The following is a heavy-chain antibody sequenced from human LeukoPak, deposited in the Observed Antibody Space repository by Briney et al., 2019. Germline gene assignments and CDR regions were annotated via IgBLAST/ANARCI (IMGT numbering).Heavy chain of an antibody. CDR1: GGSFSGYY. CDR2: INHSGST. D-gene: IGHD2-21*01. V-gene: IGHV4-34*01. J-gene: IGHJ6*03. CDR3: ARDLPCGGDCYFHTAYYYYYMDV. Sequence: SETLSLTCAVYGGSFSGYYWSWIRQPPGKGLEWIGEINHSGSTNYNPSLKSRVTISVDTSKNQFSLKLSSVTAADTAVYYCARDLPCGGDCYFHTAYYYYYMDVWGKGTTVTVSS.